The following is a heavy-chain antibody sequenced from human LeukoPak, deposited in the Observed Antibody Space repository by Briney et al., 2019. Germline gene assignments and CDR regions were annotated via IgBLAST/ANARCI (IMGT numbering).Heavy chain of an antibody. J-gene: IGHJ6*04. CDR3: ARDHHYDILTGYPWDYYYGMDV. V-gene: IGHV3-21*01. CDR1: GFTFSSYS. CDR2: ISSSSSYI. D-gene: IGHD3-9*01. Sequence: GGSLTLSCAASGFTFSSYSMNWVRQAPGKGLEWVSSISSSSSYIYYADSVKGRFTISRDNAKNSLYLQMNSLRAEDTAVYYCARDHHYDILTGYPWDYYYGMDVWGKGTTVTVSS.